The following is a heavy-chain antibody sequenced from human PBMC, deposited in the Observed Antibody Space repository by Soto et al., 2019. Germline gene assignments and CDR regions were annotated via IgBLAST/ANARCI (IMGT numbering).Heavy chain of an antibody. Sequence: GGSLRLSCAASGFTFSSYAMSWVRQAPGKGLEWVSAISGSGGSTYYADSVKGRFTISRDNSKNTLYLQMNSLRAEDTAVYYCAKTNLGESLQPLNNFDYWGQGTLVTV. CDR3: AKTNLGESLQPLNNFDY. CDR1: GFTFSSYA. D-gene: IGHD3-16*01. V-gene: IGHV3-23*01. CDR2: ISGSGGST. J-gene: IGHJ4*02.